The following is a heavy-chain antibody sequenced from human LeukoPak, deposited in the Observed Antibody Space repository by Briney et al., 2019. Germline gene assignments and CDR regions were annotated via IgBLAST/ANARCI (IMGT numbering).Heavy chain of an antibody. CDR1: GFPFSSYG. D-gene: IGHD6-13*01. Sequence: GGSLRLSCAASGFPFSSYGMHWVRQAPGKGLEWVAVISYDGSNKYYADSVKGRFTISRDNSKNTLYLQMNSLRAEDTAVYYCASEGIAAAADIWGQGTMVTVSS. CDR3: ASEGIAAAADI. CDR2: ISYDGSNK. J-gene: IGHJ3*02. V-gene: IGHV3-30*03.